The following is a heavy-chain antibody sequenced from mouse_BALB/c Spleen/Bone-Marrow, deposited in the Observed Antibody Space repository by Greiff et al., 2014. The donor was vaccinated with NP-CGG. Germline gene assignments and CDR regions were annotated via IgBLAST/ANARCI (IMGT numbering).Heavy chain of an antibody. Sequence: VQLQQPGPELVKPGASVKISCKTSGYTFTDYTLHWVKQSHGKSLEWIGGVNPNSGGTSYNQKFKGEATLNLDKSSTTAYMELRSLTSDDSAVYYCARARHYDFWGQGTTLTVSS. CDR3: ARARHYDF. CDR1: GYTFTDYT. V-gene: IGHV1-26*01. J-gene: IGHJ2*01. CDR2: VNPNSGGT.